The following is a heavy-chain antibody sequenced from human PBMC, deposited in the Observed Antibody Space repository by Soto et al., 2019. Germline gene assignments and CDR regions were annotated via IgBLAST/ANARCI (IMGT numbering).Heavy chain of an antibody. D-gene: IGHD6-19*01. CDR3: ARHSSGWYLDR. CDR2: IYYTGSNNY. J-gene: IGHJ4*02. CDR1: GGSISGYY. Sequence: QVQLQESGPGLVKPSETLSLTCTLSGGSISGYYWAWVRQSPRKELEWIGYIYYTGSNNYNYNPSLNSRVSMSVDTSKNQFSLRLSSVNAADSAVYYCARHSSGWYLDRWGQGTLVTVSS. V-gene: IGHV4-59*08.